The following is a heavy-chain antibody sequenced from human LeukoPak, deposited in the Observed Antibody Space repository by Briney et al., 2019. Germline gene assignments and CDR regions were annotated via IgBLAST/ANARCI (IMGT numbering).Heavy chain of an antibody. CDR2: IYYSGST. J-gene: IGHJ4*02. CDR3: ARGRIIAARPVDY. CDR1: GGSISSYY. D-gene: IGHD6-6*01. V-gene: IGHV4-59*01. Sequence: SETLSLTCTVSGGSISSYYWSWIRQPPGKGLEWIGYIYYSGSTNYNPSLKSRVTIPLDTSKNQFSLKLNSVTAADTAVYYCARGRIIAARPVDYWGQGTLVTVSS.